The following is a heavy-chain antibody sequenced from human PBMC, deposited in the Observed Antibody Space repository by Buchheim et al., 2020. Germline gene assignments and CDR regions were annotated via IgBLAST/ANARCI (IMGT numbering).Heavy chain of an antibody. J-gene: IGHJ6*01. D-gene: IGHD3-3*01. CDR2: IWYDGSNK. V-gene: IGHV3-33*01. CDR1: GFTFSSYG. Sequence: QVQLVESGGGVVQPGRSLRLSCAASGFTFSSYGMHWVRQAPGKGLEWVAVIWYDGSNKYYADSVKDRFTISRDNSKNTLYLQMNSLRAEDTAVYYCAGGYYDFWSGTSIYGMDVWGQGTT. CDR3: AGGYYDFWSGTSIYGMDV.